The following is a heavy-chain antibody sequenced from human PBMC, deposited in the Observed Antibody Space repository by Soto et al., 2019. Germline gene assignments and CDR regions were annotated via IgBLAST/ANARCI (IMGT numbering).Heavy chain of an antibody. CDR3: AREVKYAMVGWVTTPGSYGMDF. CDR1: GFTFSDYY. D-gene: IGHD1-26*01. V-gene: IGHV3-11*01. CDR2: ISSSGSTI. Sequence: PGWSLRLSCAASGFTFSDYYMSWIRQAPGKGLEWVSYISSSGSTIYYADSVKGRFTISRDNAKNSLYLQMNSLRAEDTAVYYCAREVKYAMVGWVTTPGSYGMDFWGQGTTVTVFS. J-gene: IGHJ6*02.